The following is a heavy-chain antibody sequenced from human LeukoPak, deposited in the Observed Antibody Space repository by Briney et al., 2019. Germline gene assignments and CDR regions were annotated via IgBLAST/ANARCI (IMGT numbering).Heavy chain of an antibody. Sequence: SETLSLTCAVSGASISGDYWSWIRQPPGKGLEWIGYISYSGSTNYNPSLKSRVTMSVDTSKDQFALNLSSVTAADTAVYYCARHGRGIKPNSGYPCDDWGRGTLVTISS. D-gene: IGHD3-22*01. CDR3: ARHGRGIKPNSGYPCDD. CDR2: ISYSGST. CDR1: GASISGDY. J-gene: IGHJ4*02. V-gene: IGHV4-59*08.